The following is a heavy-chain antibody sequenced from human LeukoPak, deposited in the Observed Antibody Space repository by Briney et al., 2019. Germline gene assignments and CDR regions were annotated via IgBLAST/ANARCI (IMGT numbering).Heavy chain of an antibody. CDR2: MNPNSGNT. J-gene: IGHJ4*02. CDR1: GGTFSSYA. Sequence: GASVKVSCKASGGTFSSYAISWVRQATGQGLEWMGWMNPNSGNTGCAQKFQGRVTMTRNTSISTAYMELSSLRSEDTAVYYCARVTPQMVRGVIETPMDDYWGQGTLVTVSS. CDR3: ARVTPQMVRGVIETPMDDY. D-gene: IGHD3-10*01. V-gene: IGHV1-8*02.